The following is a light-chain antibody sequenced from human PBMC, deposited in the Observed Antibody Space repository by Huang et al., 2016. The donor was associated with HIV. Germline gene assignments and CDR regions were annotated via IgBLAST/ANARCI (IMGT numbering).Light chain of an antibody. Sequence: DIQMTQSPSPLSASVGDRFTITCQASHDISTSLNWYQKKPGKAPNLLIYDASNLHTGVPSRFSGNGSATDFTFTISSLQPEDITTYYCQQYDDLPYTFGQGTKLEIK. J-gene: IGKJ2*01. V-gene: IGKV1-33*01. CDR1: HDISTS. CDR3: QQYDDLPYT. CDR2: DAS.